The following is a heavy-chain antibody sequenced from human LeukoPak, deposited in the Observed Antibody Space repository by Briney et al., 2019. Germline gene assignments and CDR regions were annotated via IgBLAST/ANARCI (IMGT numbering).Heavy chain of an antibody. V-gene: IGHV1-2*02. CDR1: GYTFTGYY. Sequence: ASVKVSCKASGYTFTGYYMHWVRQAPGQRLEWMGWINPNSGGTNYAQKFQGRVTMTRDTSISTAYMELSRLRSDHTAVYYCARPYCSGGSCYRWFDPWGQGTLVTVSS. CDR3: ARPYCSGGSCYRWFDP. J-gene: IGHJ5*02. CDR2: INPNSGGT. D-gene: IGHD2-15*01.